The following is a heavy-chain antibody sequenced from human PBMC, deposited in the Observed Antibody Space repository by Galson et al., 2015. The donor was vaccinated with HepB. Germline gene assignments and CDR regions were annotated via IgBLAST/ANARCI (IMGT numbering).Heavy chain of an antibody. CDR3: TTERADHYDSSGYYFWD. J-gene: IGHJ4*02. CDR1: EFTFSNAW. V-gene: IGHV3-15*01. Sequence: SLRLSCAASEFTFSNAWMSWVRQAPGKGLEWGGRITGKGDGGATDYAAFVKGRFTISRDDSKNMLYLQMNSRKTEDTAVYYCTTERADHYDSSGYYFWDWSQGTLVTVSP. CDR2: ITGKGDGGAT. D-gene: IGHD3-22*01.